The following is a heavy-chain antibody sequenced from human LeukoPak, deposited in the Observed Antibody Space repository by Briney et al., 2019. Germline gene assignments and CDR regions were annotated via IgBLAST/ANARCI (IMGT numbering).Heavy chain of an antibody. V-gene: IGHV1-2*02. Sequence: ASVKVSCKASGSTFTGYYMHWVRQAPGQGLEWMGWINPNSGGTNYAQKFQGRVTMTRDTSISTAYMELSRLRSDDTAVYYCARDMRDGFNWFDPWGQGTLVTVSS. CDR1: GSTFTGYY. J-gene: IGHJ5*02. CDR2: INPNSGGT. CDR3: ARDMRDGFNWFDP. D-gene: IGHD5-24*01.